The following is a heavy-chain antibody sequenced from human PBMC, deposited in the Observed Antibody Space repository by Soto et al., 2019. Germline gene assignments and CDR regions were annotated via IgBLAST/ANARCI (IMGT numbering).Heavy chain of an antibody. CDR1: GFTFSHHS. CDR3: VRGKEAGVWFDP. CDR2: INSDTGYT. D-gene: IGHD3-10*01. V-gene: IGHV1-3*04. Sequence: QVQLVQSGAEVTKPGASVQVSCKASGFTFSHHSIHWVRQAPGQRLEWMGWINSDTGYTKYSQKFQARLTITWDSSAKTAYMELSSHQSEDTAVYYCVRGKEAGVWFDPWGQGTLVTVSS. J-gene: IGHJ5*02.